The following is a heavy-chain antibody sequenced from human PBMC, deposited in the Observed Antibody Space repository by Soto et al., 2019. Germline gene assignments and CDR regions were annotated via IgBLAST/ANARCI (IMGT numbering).Heavy chain of an antibody. Sequence: QVQLVQSGAEVKKPGSSVKVSCKASGGTFSSYAISWVRQAPGQGLEWMGGIIPIFGTANYAQKFQGRVTITADEATSTAYMELSSLRSEDTAVYYWARGGYYDFWSGYTMDVWGHGTTVTVSS. CDR3: ARGGYYDFWSGYTMDV. CDR1: GGTFSSYA. D-gene: IGHD3-3*01. V-gene: IGHV1-69*01. CDR2: IIPIFGTA. J-gene: IGHJ6*02.